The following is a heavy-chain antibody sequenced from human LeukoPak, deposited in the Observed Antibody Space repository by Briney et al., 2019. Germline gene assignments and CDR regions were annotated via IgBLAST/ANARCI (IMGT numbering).Heavy chain of an antibody. CDR2: ISSSSSTI. D-gene: IGHD6-13*01. V-gene: IGHV3-48*01. J-gene: IGHJ4*02. CDR1: GFTVSSNY. CDR3: ARVLNSLAAAGTFDY. Sequence: GGSLRLSCAASGFTVSSNYMNWVRQAPGKGLEWVSYISSSSSTIYYADSVKGRFTISRDNAKNSLYLQMNSLRAEDTAVYYCARVLNSLAAAGTFDYWGQGTLVTVSS.